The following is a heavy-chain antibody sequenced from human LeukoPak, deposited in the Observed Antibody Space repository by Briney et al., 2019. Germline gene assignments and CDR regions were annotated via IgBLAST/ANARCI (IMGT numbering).Heavy chain of an antibody. CDR2: ISWEGDTT. Sequence: PGGSLRLSCAASGFTFDDYAMHWVRQAPGKGLEWVSLISWEGDTTYYADSVRGRFTISRDNSKNSLYLQMNSLSTEDTAFYYCTRDTDYGSATNYFDYWGQGTLVSVSS. J-gene: IGHJ4*02. V-gene: IGHV3-43*01. D-gene: IGHD3-10*01. CDR3: TRDTDYGSATNYFDY. CDR1: GFTFDDYA.